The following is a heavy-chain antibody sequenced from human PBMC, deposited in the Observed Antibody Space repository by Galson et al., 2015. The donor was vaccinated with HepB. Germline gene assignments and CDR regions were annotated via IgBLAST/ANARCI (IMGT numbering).Heavy chain of an antibody. CDR3: AREESSGTWPYLDN. D-gene: IGHD6-25*01. CDR1: GFTFATYG. Sequence: SLRLSCAASGFTFATYGMHWVRQRPGRGLEWVAIVWFDGSKEYYADSVKGRFTVSRDNSKNTPYLQLNSLRAEDTAVYYCAREESSGTWPYLDNWGQGTRVTVSP. J-gene: IGHJ4*02. V-gene: IGHV3-33*01. CDR2: VWFDGSKE.